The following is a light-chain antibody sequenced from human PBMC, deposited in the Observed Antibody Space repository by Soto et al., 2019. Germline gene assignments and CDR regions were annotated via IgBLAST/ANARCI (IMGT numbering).Light chain of an antibody. CDR2: GAS. CDR3: QQYGSSPPIT. V-gene: IGKV3-20*01. J-gene: IGKJ5*01. CDR1: HSFSSIY. Sequence: EIVLTQSPGTLSLSPGERDTLYCKASHSFSSIYLAWYQQKPGQAPRLLIYGASSRATGIPDRFSGSGSGTDFTLTFSRLEPEDFAVYYCQQYGSSPPITFGQGTRLEIK.